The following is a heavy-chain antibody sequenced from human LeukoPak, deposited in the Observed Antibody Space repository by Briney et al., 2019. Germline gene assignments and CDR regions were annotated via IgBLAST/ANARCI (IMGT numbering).Heavy chain of an antibody. CDR3: AKIYYYDRSGYYDAFDI. D-gene: IGHD3-22*01. Sequence: PGGSLRLSCAASGLTFSSYAMSWVRQAPGKGLEWVSAISGSGGSTYYADSVKGRFTISRDNSKNTLYLQMNSLRAEDTAVYYCAKIYYYDRSGYYDAFDIWGQGTMVTVSS. J-gene: IGHJ3*02. V-gene: IGHV3-23*01. CDR2: ISGSGGST. CDR1: GLTFSSYA.